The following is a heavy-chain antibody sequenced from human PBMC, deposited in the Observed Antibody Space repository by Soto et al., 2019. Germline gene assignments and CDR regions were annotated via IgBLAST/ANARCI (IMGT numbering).Heavy chain of an antibody. D-gene: IGHD4-17*01. J-gene: IGHJ1*01. CDR1: GFTFKNYA. Sequence: EVNLLESVGGVVQPGESLRISCVGSGFTFKNYAMTWVRQAPGKGLEWVSGTTGSGANKHYADSVRGRFTISRDNSKKTLYLEMKSLRVEDTAVYYCAKDADFGEDGPAEYFEHWGQGTLVTVSS. CDR3: AKDADFGEDGPAEYFEH. V-gene: IGHV3-23*01. CDR2: TTGSGANK.